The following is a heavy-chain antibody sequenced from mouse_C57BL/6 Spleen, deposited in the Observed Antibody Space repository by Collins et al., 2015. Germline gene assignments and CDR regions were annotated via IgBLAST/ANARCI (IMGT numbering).Heavy chain of an antibody. D-gene: IGHD6-1*01. Sequence: QVQLKESGPGLVAPSQSLSITCTVSGFSLTNYGISWVRQPPGKGLEWLGVIWGDGNTNYHSALMSRLSISKDNSKSQVFLKLNSLQTVDTATYYCAATSYYFDYWGQGTTLTVSS. CDR1: GFSLTNYG. CDR2: IWGDGNT. V-gene: IGHV2-3*01. CDR3: AATSYYFDY. J-gene: IGHJ2*01.